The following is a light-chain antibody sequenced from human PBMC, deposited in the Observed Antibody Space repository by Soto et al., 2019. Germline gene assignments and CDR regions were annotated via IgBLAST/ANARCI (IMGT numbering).Light chain of an antibody. Sequence: QSALTQPASVSGSPGQSITISCTGTSSDVGGYNYVSWYQQHPGKAPKLMIYDVNNGPSGVSNRFSGSKSGNTASLTISGLQVEDEADYYCSSYTGSSTYVVFGGGTKLTVL. CDR2: DVN. J-gene: IGLJ2*01. CDR3: SSYTGSSTYVV. V-gene: IGLV2-14*01. CDR1: SSDVGGYNY.